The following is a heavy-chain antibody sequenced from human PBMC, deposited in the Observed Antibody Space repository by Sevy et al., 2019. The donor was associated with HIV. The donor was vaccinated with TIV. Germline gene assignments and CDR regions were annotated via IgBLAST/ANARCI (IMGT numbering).Heavy chain of an antibody. V-gene: IGHV3-30*18. J-gene: IGHJ6*02. Sequence: GESLKISCAASGFTFSSYGMHWVRQAPGKGLEWVAVISYDGSNKYYADSVKGRFTISRDNSKNTLYLQMNSLRAEDTAVYYRAKDKVSSSSWYGMDVWGQGTTVTVSS. CDR3: AKDKVSSSSWYGMDV. CDR2: ISYDGSNK. CDR1: GFTFSSYG. D-gene: IGHD6-13*01.